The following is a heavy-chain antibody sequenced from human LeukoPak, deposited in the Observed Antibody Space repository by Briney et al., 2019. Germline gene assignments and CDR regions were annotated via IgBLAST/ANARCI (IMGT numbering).Heavy chain of an antibody. CDR2: IDNDGSYI. J-gene: IGHJ4*02. D-gene: IGHD5-12*01. V-gene: IGHV3-21*01. CDR1: GFTFSSYG. Sequence: GGSLRLSCAASGFTFSSYGMHWVRQAPGKGLEWVSSIDNDGSYIYYADSVKGRFTLSRDNAENSVHLQMISLRAEDTAVYYCATKYSAGWLFDYWGQGTLVTVSS. CDR3: ATKYSAGWLFDY.